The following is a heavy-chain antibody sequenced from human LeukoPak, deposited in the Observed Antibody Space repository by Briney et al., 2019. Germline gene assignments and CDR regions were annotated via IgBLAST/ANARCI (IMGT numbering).Heavy chain of an antibody. V-gene: IGHV4-34*01. CDR3: ARVGWGIAAAGLDY. Sequence: SETLSLTCAAYGGSFSGYYWSWIRQPPGKGLEWIGEINHSGSTNYNPSLKSRVTISVDTSKNQFSLKLSSVTAADTAVYYCARVGWGIAAAGLDYWGQGTLVTVSS. J-gene: IGHJ4*02. CDR1: GGSFSGYY. D-gene: IGHD6-13*01. CDR2: INHSGST.